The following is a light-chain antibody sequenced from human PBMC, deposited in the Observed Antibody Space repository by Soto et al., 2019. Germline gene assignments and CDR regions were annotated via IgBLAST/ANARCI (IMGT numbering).Light chain of an antibody. Sequence: HSALTQPASVSGSPGQSITISCTGTSSDVGGYNYVSWYQQHPGKAPKLMIYDVSNRPSGVSNRFSGSKSGNTASLTISGLQAEDEADYYCSSYTSSSTSHVVFGGGTKLTVL. V-gene: IGLV2-14*01. CDR2: DVS. J-gene: IGLJ2*01. CDR1: SSDVGGYNY. CDR3: SSYTSSSTSHVV.